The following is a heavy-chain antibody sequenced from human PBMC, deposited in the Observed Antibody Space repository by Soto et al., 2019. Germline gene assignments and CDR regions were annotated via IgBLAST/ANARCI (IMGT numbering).Heavy chain of an antibody. V-gene: IGHV1-46*01. J-gene: IGHJ4*02. CDR1: GYTFTSYY. CDR2: INPSGGST. CDR3: AAVFESHHYAVSDAVDY. D-gene: IGHD3-16*01. Sequence: ASVKVSCKASGYTFTSYYMHWVRQAPGQGLEWMGIINPSGGSTSYAQKFQGRVTMTRDTSTSTAYMELSSLRSEDTAVYYCAAVFESHHYAVSDAVDYWGQGTLVTVSS.